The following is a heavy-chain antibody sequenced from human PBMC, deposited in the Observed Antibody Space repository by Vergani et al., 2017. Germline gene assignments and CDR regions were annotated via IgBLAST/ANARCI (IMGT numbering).Heavy chain of an antibody. V-gene: IGHV3-7*01. CDR3: ARDDQRTWDY. J-gene: IGHJ4*02. CDR1: GFTFRSYW. Sequence: EVQLVESGGGLVQPGGSLRLSCAASGFTFRSYWMSWVRQAPGKGLEWVANIKQDGSEKYYVDSVKGRFTISRDNAKNSLYLRMNSLIVEDTAVYYCARDDQRTWDYWGQGTLVTVSS. CDR2: IKQDGSEK.